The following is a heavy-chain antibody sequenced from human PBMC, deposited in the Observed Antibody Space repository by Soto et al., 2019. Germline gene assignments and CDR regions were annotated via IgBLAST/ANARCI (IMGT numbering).Heavy chain of an antibody. Sequence: QVQLVQSGAEVKNPGASVKVSCKASGYTFTRYGIGWARQAPGQGLEWMGWINTYNGNTNYAQNVQGRVTLTTETSTRTAYMELSSLRSNDTAIYYCAMVDVYVTTSPQDVWGQGTTVIVSS. CDR2: INTYNGNT. CDR3: AMVDVYVTTSPQDV. J-gene: IGHJ6*02. D-gene: IGHD3-16*01. CDR1: GYTFTRYG. V-gene: IGHV1-18*01.